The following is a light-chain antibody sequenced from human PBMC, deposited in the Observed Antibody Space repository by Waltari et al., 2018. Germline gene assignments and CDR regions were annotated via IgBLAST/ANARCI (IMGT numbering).Light chain of an antibody. CDR2: GAS. V-gene: IGKV3-20*01. CDR1: QSVGTY. Sequence: ELVLTQSPGTLSLSPGERATLSCRASQSVGTYLAWYQQKPGQAPRLLIYGASNRATGIPERFSGSGSGTDFSLTISRLEPEDFAVYYWQKYVNLPATFGQGTKVEIK. CDR3: QKYVNLPAT. J-gene: IGKJ1*01.